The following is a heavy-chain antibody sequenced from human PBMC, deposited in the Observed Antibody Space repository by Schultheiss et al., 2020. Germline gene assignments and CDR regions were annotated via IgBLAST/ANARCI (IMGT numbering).Heavy chain of an antibody. CDR3: ARVGGASGWLYYYYGMDV. V-gene: IGHV3-30-3*01. Sequence: GGSLRLSCAASGFTFSSYAMHWVRQAPGKGLEWVAVISYDGSNKYYADSVKGRFTISRDNSKNTLYLQMNSLRAEDTAVYYCARVGGASGWLYYYYGMDVWGQGTTVTVSS. J-gene: IGHJ6*02. D-gene: IGHD6-19*01. CDR1: GFTFSSYA. CDR2: ISYDGSNK.